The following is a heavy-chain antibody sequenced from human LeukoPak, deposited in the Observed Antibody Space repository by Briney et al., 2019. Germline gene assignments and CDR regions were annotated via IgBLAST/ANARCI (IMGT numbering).Heavy chain of an antibody. J-gene: IGHJ4*02. D-gene: IGHD1-26*01. Sequence: ASVKVSCKASGYTFTGYYMHWVRQAPGQGLEWMGWINPNSGGTNYAQKLQGRVTMTRDTSISTAYMELSRLRSDDTAVYYCARGKLNSGSYSDWGQGTLVTVSS. CDR2: INPNSGGT. CDR1: GYTFTGYY. CDR3: ARGKLNSGSYSD. V-gene: IGHV1-2*02.